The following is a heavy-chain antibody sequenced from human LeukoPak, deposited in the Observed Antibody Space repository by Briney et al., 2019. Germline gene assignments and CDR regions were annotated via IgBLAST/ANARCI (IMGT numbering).Heavy chain of an antibody. D-gene: IGHD5-12*01. CDR2: INHSGST. V-gene: IGHV4-34*01. J-gene: IGHJ4*02. Sequence: SETLSLTCAVYGGSFSGYYWSWIRQPPGKGLEWIGEINHSGSTNYNPSLKSRVTISVATSKNQFSLKLSSVTAADTAVYYCARDYSGYDWEISLGYWGQGTLVTVSS. CDR3: ARDYSGYDWEISLGY. CDR1: GGSFSGYY.